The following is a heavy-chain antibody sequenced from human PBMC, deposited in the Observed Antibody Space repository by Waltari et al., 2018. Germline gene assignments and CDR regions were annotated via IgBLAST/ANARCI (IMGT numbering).Heavy chain of an antibody. D-gene: IGHD3-16*02. J-gene: IGHJ3*02. CDR2: IYVGDSET. CDR1: GEQFRTYW. V-gene: IGHV5-51*03. Sequence: EVRLVQSGAEVKKPGESLKISCKGSGEQFRTYWIGRVRHMPGKGLEWMGIIYVGDSETRYSPSFRGQVTMSADKSITTAYLQWSSLKASDTAMYYCARREHDYDYVGGSYRRVIDAFDIWGQGTRVTVSS. CDR3: ARREHDYDYVGGSYRRVIDAFDI.